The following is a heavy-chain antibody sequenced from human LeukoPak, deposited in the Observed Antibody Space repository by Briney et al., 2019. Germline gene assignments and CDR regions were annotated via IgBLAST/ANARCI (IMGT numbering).Heavy chain of an antibody. CDR1: GGSFSGYY. CDR3: AIGSRADYYYGMDV. D-gene: IGHD3-10*01. V-gene: IGHV4-34*01. J-gene: IGHJ6*04. Sequence: ETLSLTCAVYGGSFSGYYWSWIRQPPGKGLEWIGEINHSGSTNYNPSLKSRVTISVDTSKNQFSLKLSSVTAADTAVYYCAIGSRADYYYGMDVWGKGTTVTVSS. CDR2: INHSGST.